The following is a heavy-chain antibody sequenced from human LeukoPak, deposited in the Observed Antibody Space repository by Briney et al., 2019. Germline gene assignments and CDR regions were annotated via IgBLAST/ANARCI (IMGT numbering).Heavy chain of an antibody. Sequence: GGSLRLSCAASGFTVSSNYMSWVRQAPGKGLEWVAVIYSGGSTYYSDSVKGRFTISRDNTKNTLYLQMNSLRAEDTAVYYCAKDRRRYCSGGSCSPDYWGQGTLVTVSS. CDR3: AKDRRRYCSGGSCSPDY. CDR2: IYSGGST. CDR1: GFTVSSNY. D-gene: IGHD2-15*01. J-gene: IGHJ4*02. V-gene: IGHV3-53*01.